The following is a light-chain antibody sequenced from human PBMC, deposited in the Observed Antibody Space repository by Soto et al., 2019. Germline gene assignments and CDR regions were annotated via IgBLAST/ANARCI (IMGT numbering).Light chain of an antibody. CDR1: QSLLHSNGYNY. CDR3: INTLLKPLT. J-gene: IGKJ4*01. CDR2: LGS. Sequence: DIVMTQSPLSLPVTPGEPASISCRSSQSLLHSNGYNYLDWYLQKPGQSPQLLIYLGSNRASGVPDRFSGSGSGTDFTLEISRVEAEDFGVYYCINTLLKPLTVGGGTKVESK. V-gene: IGKV2-28*01.